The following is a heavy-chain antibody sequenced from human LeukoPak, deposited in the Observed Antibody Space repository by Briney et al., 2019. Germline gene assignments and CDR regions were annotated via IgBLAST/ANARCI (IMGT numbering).Heavy chain of an antibody. CDR2: IIAIFGTA. D-gene: IGHD2-15*01. V-gene: IGHV1-69*13. CDR1: GGTFTIYA. Sequence: SVKVSCKASGGTFTIYASSWVRQAPGQGLEWMGQIIAIFGTANYAQKFQGRVTITSDESTGTAYVELSSLRSEDTALYYCATSVVDNYYYYYYYMDVWGKGTTVTVSS. CDR3: ATSVVDNYYYYYYYMDV. J-gene: IGHJ6*03.